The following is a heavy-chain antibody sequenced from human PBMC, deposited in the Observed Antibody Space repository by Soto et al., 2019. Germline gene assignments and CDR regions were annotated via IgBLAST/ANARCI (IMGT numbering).Heavy chain of an antibody. CDR1: GGPFSSYT. D-gene: IGHD1-26*01. V-gene: IGHV1-69*01. J-gene: IGHJ4*02. CDR3: AGTLRSGNTDRFF. Sequence: QVQLVQSGAEVKQPGSSVKVSCKASGGPFSSYTFTWVRQSPGEGLEWVGGFIPIFGTSNYAQRFQGRVTITADESTRTVYMEVNNLTSEDTAFYYCAGTLRSGNTDRFFWGQGTLLTVSS. CDR2: FIPIFGTS.